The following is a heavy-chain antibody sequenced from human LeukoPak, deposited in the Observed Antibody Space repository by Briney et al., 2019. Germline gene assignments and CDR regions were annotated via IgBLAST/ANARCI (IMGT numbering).Heavy chain of an antibody. CDR3: ARDGYDYGDYWFDP. CDR2: IIPIFGTA. Sequence: ASVKVSCKASGGTFSSYAISWVRQAPGQGLEWMGGIIPIFGTANYAQKFQGRVTITADESTSTAYMELSSLRSEDTAVYYCARDGYDYGDYWFDPWGQGTLVTVSS. D-gene: IGHD4-17*01. V-gene: IGHV1-69*13. J-gene: IGHJ5*02. CDR1: GGTFSSYA.